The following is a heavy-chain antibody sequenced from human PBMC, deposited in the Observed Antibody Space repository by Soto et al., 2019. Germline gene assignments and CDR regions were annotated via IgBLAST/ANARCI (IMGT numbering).Heavy chain of an antibody. J-gene: IGHJ4*02. D-gene: IGHD4-17*01. CDR2: ISARSTYT. CDR3: AMGDYGRY. Sequence: QVQLVESGGGLVKPGTSLRLSCAASGFTFSDHYMSWIRQAPGKGLEWLSHISARSTYTNYGDSVKGRFSISRDNVKQTVYLQMNSLTVDDTAIYYCAMGDYGRYWGPVTLVTVSS. V-gene: IGHV3-11*06. CDR1: GFTFSDHY.